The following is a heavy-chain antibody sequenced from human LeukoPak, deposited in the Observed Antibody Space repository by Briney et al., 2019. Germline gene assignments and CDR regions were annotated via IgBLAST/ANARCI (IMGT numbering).Heavy chain of an antibody. D-gene: IGHD6-19*01. CDR1: GYAFTSYW. V-gene: IGHV5-51*01. Sequence: GESLKISCRGSGYAFTSYWIGWARLVPGKGLDWMGLIYPHDSNTRYSPSFQGHVTISADKSISTAFLQWSRLKASDTAIYYCARSFVAGAGYYYGMDVWGQGTTVTVSS. CDR2: IYPHDSNT. J-gene: IGHJ6*02. CDR3: ARSFVAGAGYYYGMDV.